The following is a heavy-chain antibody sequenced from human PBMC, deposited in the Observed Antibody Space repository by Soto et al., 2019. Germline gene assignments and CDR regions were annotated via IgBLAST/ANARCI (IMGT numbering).Heavy chain of an antibody. D-gene: IGHD6-19*01. V-gene: IGHV4-39*01. CDR1: GGSISKSTYY. Sequence: QLQLQESGPGLVKPSETLSLTCTVSGGSISKSTYYWCWIRQPPGKGLEWIGSIYYSGSTYYYPSFNNRVIISADTSMNQFSLKLSSVTAADTAVYYCARHHASGWYGYWGQGTLVTVSS. J-gene: IGHJ4*02. CDR3: ARHHASGWYGY. CDR2: IYYSGST.